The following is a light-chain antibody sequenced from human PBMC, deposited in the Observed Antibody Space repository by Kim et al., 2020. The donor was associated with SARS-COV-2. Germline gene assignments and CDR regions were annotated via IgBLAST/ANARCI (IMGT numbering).Light chain of an antibody. CDR3: QGEDISAGV. CDR2: QDR. CDR1: KMGDEN. Sequence: VCPGKTASVTCSRDKMGDENSCRYQQKPGQSPVLVIYQDRIRPSGIHEGFSGSNSGNTATLTMVETQAMAEDDYYGQGEDISAGVLGGGTQMTVL. V-gene: IGLV3-1*01. J-gene: IGLJ3*02.